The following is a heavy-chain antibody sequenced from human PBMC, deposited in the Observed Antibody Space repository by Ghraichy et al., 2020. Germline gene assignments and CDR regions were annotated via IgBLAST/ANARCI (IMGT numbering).Heavy chain of an antibody. Sequence: GEYLNISCATSGFNLGVYTMNWLRWAPNRGLEWVASISSDSVYIYYGASVRGRFTISRDNAVKSIYLQMNSLRVDDTAMYYCVRADGSGSFYYWGQGTLVTVSS. CDR1: GFNLGVYT. CDR2: ISSDSVYI. V-gene: IGHV3-21*01. J-gene: IGHJ4*02. CDR3: VRADGSGSFYY. D-gene: IGHD3-10*01.